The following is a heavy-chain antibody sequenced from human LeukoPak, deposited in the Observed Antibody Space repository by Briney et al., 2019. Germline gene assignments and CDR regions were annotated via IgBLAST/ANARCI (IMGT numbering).Heavy chain of an antibody. CDR3: ARDRGPRTGFMVREAYDY. CDR1: GFTFSVYW. V-gene: IGHV3-74*01. Sequence: PGGSLRLSCAASGFTFSVYWIHWVRRAPGKGLVWVSRINTDGSITNYADSMKGRFSISRDNAKNTLYLQMSSLRAEDTAVYYCARDRGPRTGFMVREAYDYWGQGTLVTVSS. J-gene: IGHJ4*02. D-gene: IGHD3-10*01. CDR2: INTDGSIT.